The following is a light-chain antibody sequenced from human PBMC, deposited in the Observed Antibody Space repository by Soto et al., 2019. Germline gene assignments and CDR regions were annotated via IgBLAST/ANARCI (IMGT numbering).Light chain of an antibody. V-gene: IGLV3-1*01. J-gene: IGLJ2*01. CDR3: QAWDSNSRVV. CDR1: KLGDKY. Sequence: SYELTQPPSVSVSPGQTASITCSGDKLGDKYACWYQQKPGQSPVLVIYQDSKRPSGIPERFSGSNSGNTATLTISGTQAMEEADYYCQAWDSNSRVVFGGGTKLTVL. CDR2: QDS.